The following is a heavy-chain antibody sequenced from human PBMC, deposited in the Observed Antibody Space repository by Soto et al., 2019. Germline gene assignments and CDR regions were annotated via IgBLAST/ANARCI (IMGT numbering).Heavy chain of an antibody. V-gene: IGHV3-23*01. CDR1: GFTFSSYA. CDR3: AKHSDFVVGATTSFDY. Sequence: EVQLLESGGGLVQRGGSLRLSCAASGFTFSSYAMSWVRQAPGKGLEWVSGLTGSGDYTYYADSVKGRFTISRDNSKNTLYLQMSSLSAEDTAVYSCAKHSDFVVGATTSFDYWGQGTLVTVSS. CDR2: LTGSGDYT. J-gene: IGHJ4*02. D-gene: IGHD1-26*01.